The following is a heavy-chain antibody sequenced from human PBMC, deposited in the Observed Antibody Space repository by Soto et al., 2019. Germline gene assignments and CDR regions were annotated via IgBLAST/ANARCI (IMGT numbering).Heavy chain of an antibody. CDR1: GGSINNYY. D-gene: IGHD1-26*01. V-gene: IGHV4-59*01. Sequence: ASDTLSLTCTVSGGSINNYYWSWIRQPPGKGLEWIGYIYYSGSTNYNPSLKSRVTISVDTSKNQFSLKLSSVTAADTAVYYCARRYGGNFDYWGQGTLVTVSS. CDR3: ARRYGGNFDY. J-gene: IGHJ4*02. CDR2: IYYSGST.